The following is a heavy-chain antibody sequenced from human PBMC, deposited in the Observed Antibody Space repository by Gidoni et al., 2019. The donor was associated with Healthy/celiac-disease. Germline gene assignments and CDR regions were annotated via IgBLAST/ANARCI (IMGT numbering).Heavy chain of an antibody. J-gene: IGHJ4*02. V-gene: IGHV1-24*01. CDR3: ATKPRYSGSYYDNTIIDY. D-gene: IGHD1-26*01. Sequence: QVQLVQSGAEVKKPGASVKVSGKVSGSTLTELSMHWVRQAPGKGLEWMGGFDPEDGETIYAQKFQGRVTMTEDTSTDTAYMELSSLRSEDTAGYYCATKPRYSGSYYDNTIIDYWGQGTLVTVSS. CDR2: FDPEDGET. CDR1: GSTLTELS.